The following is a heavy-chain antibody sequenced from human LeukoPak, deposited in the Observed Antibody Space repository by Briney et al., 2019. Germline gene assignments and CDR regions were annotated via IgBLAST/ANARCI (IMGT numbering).Heavy chain of an antibody. CDR3: GRGRGNSGSFDVFDI. J-gene: IGHJ3*02. CDR2: ISSSSDYI. CDR1: GFTFNNYI. D-gene: IGHD1-26*01. V-gene: IGHV3-21*01. Sequence: NPGGSLRLSCAASGFTFNNYIMNWVRQAPGKGLEWVSSISSSSDYIYYADSVKGRFTISRDNAKNSLYLQMSSLRAEDTAVYYCGRGRGNSGSFDVFDIWGQGTMVTVSS.